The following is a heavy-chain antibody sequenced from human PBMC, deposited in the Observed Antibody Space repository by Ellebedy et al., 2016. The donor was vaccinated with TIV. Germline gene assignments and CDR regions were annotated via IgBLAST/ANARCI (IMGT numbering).Heavy chain of an antibody. CDR2: IYYSGST. CDR3: ARDLLDSSGPIDY. D-gene: IGHD3-22*01. J-gene: IGHJ4*02. Sequence: SETLSLTCTVSGGSISGYYWSWIRQPPGKGLEWIGSIYYSGSTYYNPSLKSRVTISVDTSKNQFSLKLSSVTAADTAVYYCARDLLDSSGPIDYWGQGTLVTVSS. CDR1: GGSISGYY. V-gene: IGHV4-39*07.